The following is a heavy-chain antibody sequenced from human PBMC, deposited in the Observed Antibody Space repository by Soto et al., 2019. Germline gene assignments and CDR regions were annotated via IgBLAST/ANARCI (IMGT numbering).Heavy chain of an antibody. Sequence: PGESLKISCKGSGYNFAGYWIARVRQMPGKGLELMGIIYPSDSDTRYRPSFQGQVTISADKSISSAYLQWSSLRASDTAMYYCARGGASTRTFDYWGQGTPVTVSS. CDR2: IYPSDSDT. CDR3: ARGGASTRTFDY. CDR1: GYNFAGYW. V-gene: IGHV5-51*01. J-gene: IGHJ4*02. D-gene: IGHD1-1*01.